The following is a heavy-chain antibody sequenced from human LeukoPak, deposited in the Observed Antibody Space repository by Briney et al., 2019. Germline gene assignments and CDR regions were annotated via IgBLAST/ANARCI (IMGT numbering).Heavy chain of an antibody. Sequence: GGSLRLSCAASGFTFSSYNMNWVRQAPGKGLEWVSAISGSGGSTYYADSVKGRFTISRDNSKNTLYLQMNSLRAADTAVYYCAKDLGGWLEQLPFNPYYSGSAIPFGIDYWGQGTLVTVSS. CDR2: ISGSGGST. J-gene: IGHJ4*02. CDR3: AKDLGGWLEQLPFNPYYSGSAIPFGIDY. CDR1: GFTFSSYN. V-gene: IGHV3-23*01. D-gene: IGHD3-10*01.